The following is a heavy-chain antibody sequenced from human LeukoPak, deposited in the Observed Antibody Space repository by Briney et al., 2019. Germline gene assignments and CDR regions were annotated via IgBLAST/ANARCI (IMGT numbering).Heavy chain of an antibody. CDR2: INHSGST. D-gene: IGHD3-3*01. J-gene: IGHJ5*02. CDR1: GGSFSGYY. CDR3: ARGKVLRFLEKKNWFDP. Sequence: SETLSLTCAVYGGSFSGYYWSWIRQPPGKGLEWIGEINHSGSTNYNPSLKSQVTISVDTSKNQFSLKLSSVTAADTAVYYCARGKVLRFLEKKNWFDPWGQGTLVTVSS. V-gene: IGHV4-34*01.